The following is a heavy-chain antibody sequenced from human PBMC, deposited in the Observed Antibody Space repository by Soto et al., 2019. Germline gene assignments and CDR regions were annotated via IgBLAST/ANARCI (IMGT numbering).Heavy chain of an antibody. D-gene: IGHD3-3*01. J-gene: IGHJ5*02. CDR3: ARDRGSIRFLEWLSNWFDP. CDR2: IIPIFGTA. V-gene: IGHV1-69*13. CDR1: GGTFSSYA. Sequence: ASVKVSCKASGGTFSSYAISWVRQAPGQGLEWMGGIIPIFGTANYAQKFQGRVTITADESTSTAYMELSSLRSEDTAVYYCARDRGSIRFLEWLSNWFDPWGQGTLVTVSS.